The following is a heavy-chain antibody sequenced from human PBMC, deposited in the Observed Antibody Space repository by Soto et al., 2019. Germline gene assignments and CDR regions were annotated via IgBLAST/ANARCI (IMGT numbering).Heavy chain of an antibody. Sequence: PSETLSLTCTVSGASVSSDSSFWTWIRQPPGKGLEGIGYISYTGDTNYNPSLKSRVTISVDTSTNQFSLNLTSVTASDTAVYFCVSQRTTVITQASFDYWGPGALVTVSS. J-gene: IGHJ4*02. D-gene: IGHD4-4*01. CDR1: GASVSSDSSF. CDR2: ISYTGDT. CDR3: VSQRTTVITQASFDY. V-gene: IGHV4-61*01.